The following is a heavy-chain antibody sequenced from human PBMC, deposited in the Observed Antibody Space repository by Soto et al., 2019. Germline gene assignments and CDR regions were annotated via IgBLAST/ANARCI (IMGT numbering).Heavy chain of an antibody. V-gene: IGHV3-23*01. J-gene: IGHJ4*02. D-gene: IGHD6-19*01. CDR3: AKEGTSGLYYFDY. Sequence: QGKGLEWVSIISGSGDTSYYADSVKGRFTISRDNSRNTLYLQLNSLRAEDSAKYYCAKEGTSGLYYFDYWGPRTLVTVSS. CDR2: ISGSGDTS.